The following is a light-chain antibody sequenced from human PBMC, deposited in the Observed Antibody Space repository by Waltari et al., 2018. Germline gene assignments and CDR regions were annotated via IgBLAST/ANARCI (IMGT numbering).Light chain of an antibody. CDR1: ENVKNY. V-gene: IGKV1-39*01. Sequence: IQMTQSPSSLSASVGDSVPLTCRASENVKNYLNWYQQKPGKAPKLLIYKASTLQSGVPSRFSGSGSGTDYTFTISSLQSEDVATYYCQHGYGTPYSFGQGTKVEI. CDR2: KAS. J-gene: IGKJ2*03. CDR3: QHGYGTPYS.